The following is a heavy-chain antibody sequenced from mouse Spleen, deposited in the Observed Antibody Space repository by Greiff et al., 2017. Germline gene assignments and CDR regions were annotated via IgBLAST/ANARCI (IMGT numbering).Heavy chain of an antibody. CDR1: GFSLTSYG. Sequence: QVQLKESGPSLVQPSQSLSITCTVSGFSLTSYGVHWVRQSPGKGLEWLGVIWRGGSTDYNAAFMSRLSITKDNSKSQVFFKMNSLQAGDTAIYYCAKTDDYDAWFAYWGQGTLVTVSA. J-gene: IGHJ3*01. V-gene: IGHV2-5-1*01. CDR3: AKTDDYDAWFAY. CDR2: IWRGGST. D-gene: IGHD2-4*01.